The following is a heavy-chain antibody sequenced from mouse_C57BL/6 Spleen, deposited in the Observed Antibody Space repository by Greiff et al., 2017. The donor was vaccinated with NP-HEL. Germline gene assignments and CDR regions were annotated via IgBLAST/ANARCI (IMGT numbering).Heavy chain of an antibody. J-gene: IGHJ3*01. Sequence: VQLQESGPELVKPGASVKISCKASGYAFSSSWMNWVKQRPGKGLEWIGRIYPGDGDTNYNGKFKGKATLTADKSSSTAYMQLSSLTSADSAVYFCAREGLNWAFAYWGQGTLVTVSA. D-gene: IGHD4-1*01. V-gene: IGHV1-82*01. CDR3: AREGLNWAFAY. CDR2: IYPGDGDT. CDR1: GYAFSSSW.